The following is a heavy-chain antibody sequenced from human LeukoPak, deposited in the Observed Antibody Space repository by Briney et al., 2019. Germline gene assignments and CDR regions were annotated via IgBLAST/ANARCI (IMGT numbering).Heavy chain of an antibody. D-gene: IGHD3-10*01. CDR3: ARGPVGPMDV. CDR1: GGTFSSYA. CDR2: IIPIFGTA. J-gene: IGHJ6*03. V-gene: IGHV1-69*05. Sequence: ASVKVSCKASGGTFSSYAISWVRQAPGQGLEWMGRIIPIFGTADYAQRFQGRVTITTDESTSTAYMELSSLRSEDTAVYYCARGPVGPMDVWGKGTTVTVSS.